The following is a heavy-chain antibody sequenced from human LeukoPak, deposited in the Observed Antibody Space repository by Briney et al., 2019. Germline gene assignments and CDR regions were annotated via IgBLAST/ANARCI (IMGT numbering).Heavy chain of an antibody. CDR3: DRGGMWELLEYDY. Sequence: ASVKVSCKASGYTFTGYYMHWVRQAPGQGLEWMGWINPNSGGTNYAQKFQGRVTMTRDTSISTAYMELSSLRSDDTAVSYCDRGGMWELLEYDYWGQGTLVTVSS. V-gene: IGHV1-2*02. CDR2: INPNSGGT. D-gene: IGHD1-26*01. J-gene: IGHJ4*02. CDR1: GYTFTGYY.